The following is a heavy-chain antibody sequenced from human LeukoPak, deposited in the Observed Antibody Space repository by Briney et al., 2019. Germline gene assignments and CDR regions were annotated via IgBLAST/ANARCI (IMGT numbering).Heavy chain of an antibody. J-gene: IGHJ4*02. CDR2: INPNNGDA. V-gene: IGHV1-2*02. D-gene: IGHD3-16*01. Sequence: ASVKVSCKASGYTFTGYYMHWVRQAPGQGLEWMGWINPNNGDANYAQKFQGRVTMTRDTSISTAYMELSRLRSDDTAVYYCARDRGRAMGVDYWGQGTLVTVSS. CDR1: GYTFTGYY. CDR3: ARDRGRAMGVDY.